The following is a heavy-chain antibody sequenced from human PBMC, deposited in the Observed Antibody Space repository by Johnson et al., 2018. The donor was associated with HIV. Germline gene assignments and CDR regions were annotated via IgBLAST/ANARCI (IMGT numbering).Heavy chain of an antibody. CDR1: AFTFSSYA. CDR2: ISYDGSNK. J-gene: IGHJ3*01. Sequence: QVQLVESGGGMVQPGGSLRLSCAASAFTFSSYAMHWVRQAPGKGLEWVALISYDGSNKYYAESVKGRFTISRDNAKNSLYLQMNSLRAGDTAVYYCARDSWPSSPDAFDLWCQVTMVTVSS. CDR3: ARDSWPSSPDAFDL. V-gene: IGHV3-30-3*01.